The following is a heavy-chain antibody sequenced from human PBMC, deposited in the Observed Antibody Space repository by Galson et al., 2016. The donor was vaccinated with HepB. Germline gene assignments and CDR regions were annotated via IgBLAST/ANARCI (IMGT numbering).Heavy chain of an antibody. CDR2: VNHRGTT. CDR3: ARDGFPGFGSFFDY. Sequence: LSLTCAVXGVSLSSDNWWSXXRQPPGKGXXWVGEVNHRGTTNYDPSLESRVTISADTSKNQFSLNLSSVAAADTAVYFCARDGFPGFGSFFDYWGHGALVTVSS. J-gene: IGHJ4*01. CDR1: GVSLSSDNW. D-gene: IGHD3-10*01. V-gene: IGHV4-4*01.